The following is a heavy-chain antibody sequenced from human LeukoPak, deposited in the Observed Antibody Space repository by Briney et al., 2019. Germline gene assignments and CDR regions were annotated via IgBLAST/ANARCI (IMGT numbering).Heavy chain of an antibody. Sequence: SVKVSCKASGGTFSSYAISWVRQAPGQGLEWMGGIIPIFGTANYAQKFQGRATITADESTSTAYMELSSLRSEDTAVYYCAREWGRWLQFGAFDIWGQGTMVTVSS. D-gene: IGHD5-24*01. CDR3: AREWGRWLQFGAFDI. V-gene: IGHV1-69*13. CDR1: GGTFSSYA. CDR2: IIPIFGTA. J-gene: IGHJ3*02.